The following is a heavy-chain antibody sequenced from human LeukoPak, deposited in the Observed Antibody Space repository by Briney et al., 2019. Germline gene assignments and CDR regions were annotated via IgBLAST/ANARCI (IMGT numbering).Heavy chain of an antibody. CDR2: IYYSGST. V-gene: IGHV4-59*01. CDR3: ARGKHYYDSSGYPPFDY. Sequence: SETLSLTCIVSGGSISSYYWSWIRQPPGKGLEWIGYIYYSGSTNYNPSLKSRVTISMDTSNYQFYLKLSSVTAADTAVYYCARGKHYYDSSGYPPFDYWGQGTLVTVSS. CDR1: GGSISSYY. J-gene: IGHJ4*02. D-gene: IGHD3-22*01.